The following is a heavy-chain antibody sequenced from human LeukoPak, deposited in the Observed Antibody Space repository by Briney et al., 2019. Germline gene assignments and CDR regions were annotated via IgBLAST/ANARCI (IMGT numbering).Heavy chain of an antibody. CDR2: IRQEGSEK. V-gene: IGHV3-7*01. D-gene: IGHD5-12*01. J-gene: IGHJ6*02. CDR3: VGEYGSTGYDIIDV. CDR1: GLPFSSYG. Sequence: GGSLRLSCAAFGLPFSSYGMGWVRKALGQRLEWVANIRQEGSEKNYADSVKGRFTISRTHAKNSLYLQMSSWRLAATAVIYCVGEYGSTGYDIIDVWGQGTTVTV.